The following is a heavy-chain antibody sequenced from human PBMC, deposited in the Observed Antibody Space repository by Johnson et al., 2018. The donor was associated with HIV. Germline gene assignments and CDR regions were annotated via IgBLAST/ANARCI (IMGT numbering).Heavy chain of an antibody. J-gene: IGHJ3*02. CDR3: ARNYGSGSYFCTDAFDI. Sequence: VHLVESGGGVVRPGGSLRLSCAASGFTFDDYGMSWVRQAPGKGLEWVSGINWNGGSKGYADSVKGRFTISRDNAKNSLYLQMNSLRAEETALYYCARNYGSGSYFCTDAFDIWGQGTMVTVSS. CDR1: GFTFDDYG. CDR2: INWNGGSK. V-gene: IGHV3-20*04. D-gene: IGHD3-10*01.